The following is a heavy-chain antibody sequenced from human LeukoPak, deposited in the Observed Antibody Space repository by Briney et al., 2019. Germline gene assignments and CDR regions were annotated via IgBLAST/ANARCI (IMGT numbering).Heavy chain of an antibody. CDR2: INPNSGVT. D-gene: IGHD4-17*01. CDR3: ARAISTVTPDY. CDR1: GYTFTGFY. Sequence: ASVKVSCKASGYTFTGFYIHGARQALGQGLEWMGWINPNSGVTTFAPRFQGRVTMTRDTSITTAYMEVISLRSDDTAVYYCARAISTVTPDYWGQGTLVTVSS. V-gene: IGHV1-2*02. J-gene: IGHJ4*02.